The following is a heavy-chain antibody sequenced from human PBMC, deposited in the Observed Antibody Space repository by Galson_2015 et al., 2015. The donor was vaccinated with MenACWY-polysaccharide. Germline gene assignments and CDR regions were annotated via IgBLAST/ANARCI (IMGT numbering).Heavy chain of an antibody. CDR1: GFTFSSYW. V-gene: IGHV3-74*01. CDR3: ARVQAGYSNDSPDLYHVDY. Sequence: SLRLSCAASGFTFSSYWMHWVRQAPGKGLVWVSRISSDGSSTSYAGSVKGRFTISRDNAKNTLHLQMSSLRAEDTAVYYCARVQAGYSNDSPDLYHVDYSGQATQVTASA. CDR2: ISSDGSST. D-gene: IGHD6-13*01. J-gene: IGHJ4*02.